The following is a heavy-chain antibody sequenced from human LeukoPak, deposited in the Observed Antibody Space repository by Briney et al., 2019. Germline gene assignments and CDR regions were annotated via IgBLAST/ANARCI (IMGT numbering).Heavy chain of an antibody. J-gene: IGHJ4*02. CDR3: ARESETSGWYDY. CDR1: GFIFDNYA. Sequence: GGSLRLSCAAPGFIFDNYAIHWVRHAPGKGMEWVSLISGDGGSTFYADSVRGRFTISRDNTRKSLSLQMSSLRSEDTALYYCARESETSGWYDYWGQGTLVTVSS. D-gene: IGHD6-19*01. V-gene: IGHV3-43*02. CDR2: ISGDGGST.